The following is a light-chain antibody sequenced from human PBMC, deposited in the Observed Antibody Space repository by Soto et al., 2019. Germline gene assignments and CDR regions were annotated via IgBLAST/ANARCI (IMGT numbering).Light chain of an antibody. V-gene: IGLV1-51*01. J-gene: IGLJ1*01. Sequence: QSVLSQPPSLSVAPGQTVTISCSGSWSIGRNYVSWYQQFPGAAPKLLIFDSYQRPSGIPERFSASKSGTSATLDISGLRTGDEADYYCGVWDSNLQLYLFGSGTKVTVL. CDR2: DSY. CDR3: GVWDSNLQLYL. CDR1: WSIGRNY.